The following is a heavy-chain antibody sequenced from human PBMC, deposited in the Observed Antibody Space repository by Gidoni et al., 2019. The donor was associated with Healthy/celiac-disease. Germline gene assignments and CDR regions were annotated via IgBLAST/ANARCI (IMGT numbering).Heavy chain of an antibody. Sequence: QVQLQQWGAGLLKPSETLSLTCAVYGGSFSGYYWSWIRQPPGKGLEWIGEINHSGSTNYTPSLKSRVTISVDTSKNQFSLKLSSVTAADTAVYYCARGPVGATPTDYWGQGTLVTVSS. V-gene: IGHV4-34*01. J-gene: IGHJ4*02. CDR1: GGSFSGYY. CDR3: ARGPVGATPTDY. D-gene: IGHD1-26*01. CDR2: INHSGST.